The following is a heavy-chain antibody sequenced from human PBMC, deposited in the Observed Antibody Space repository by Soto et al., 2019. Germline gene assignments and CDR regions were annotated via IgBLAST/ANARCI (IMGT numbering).Heavy chain of an antibody. Sequence: EVQLVESGGGLVQPGGSLKLSCAASGFTFSDSAIHWVRQASGKGLEWVGRIRSKANSDAIVYAASVKGRFTISRDDSKNTAYLQMNSLKTEDTAVYYCVRYCSGGSCPDALDIWGQGTMVTVSS. CDR3: VRYCSGGSCPDALDI. J-gene: IGHJ3*02. V-gene: IGHV3-73*02. D-gene: IGHD2-15*01. CDR2: IRSKANSDAI. CDR1: GFTFSDSA.